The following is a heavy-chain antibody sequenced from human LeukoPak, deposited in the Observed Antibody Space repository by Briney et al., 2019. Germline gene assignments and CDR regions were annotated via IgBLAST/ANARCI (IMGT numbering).Heavy chain of an antibody. V-gene: IGHV5-51*01. CDR1: GYSFTSYW. CDR2: IYPGDSDT. Sequence: GESLKISCKGSGYSFTSYWIGWVRKMPGKGLEWMGIIYPGDSDTRYSPSFQGQVTISADKSISTAYLRWSSLKASDTAMYYCARGGGYSSGWYRIVNVFDYWGQGTLVTVSS. CDR3: ARGGGYSSGWYRIVNVFDY. J-gene: IGHJ4*02. D-gene: IGHD6-19*01.